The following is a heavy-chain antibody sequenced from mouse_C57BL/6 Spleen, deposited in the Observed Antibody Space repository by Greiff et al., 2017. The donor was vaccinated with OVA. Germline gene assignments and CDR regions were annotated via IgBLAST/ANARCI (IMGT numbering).Heavy chain of an antibody. D-gene: IGHD1-1*01. V-gene: IGHV5-16*01. CDR1: GFTFSDYY. J-gene: IGHJ4*01. CDR2: INYDGSST. CDR3: ARGHYYYGSSLTGNYAMDY. Sequence: EVKLVESEGGLVQPGSSMKLSCTASGFTFSDYYMAWVRQVPEKGLEWVANINYDGSSTYYLDSLKSRFIISRDNAKNILYLQMSSLKSEDTATYYCARGHYYYGSSLTGNYAMDYWGQGTSVTVSS.